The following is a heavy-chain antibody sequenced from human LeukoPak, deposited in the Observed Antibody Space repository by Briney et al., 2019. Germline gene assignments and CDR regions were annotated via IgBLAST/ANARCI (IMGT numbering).Heavy chain of an antibody. J-gene: IGHJ5*02. CDR3: AKDITMVRGIRRDFDP. D-gene: IGHD3-10*01. Sequence: GSLRLSCAASGFTFSSYAMSWVRQAPGKGLEWVSAISGSGGSTYYADSVKGRFTISRDNSKNTLYLQMNSLRAEDTAVYYCAKDITMVRGIRRDFDPWGQGTLVTVSS. V-gene: IGHV3-23*01. CDR2: ISGSGGST. CDR1: GFTFSSYA.